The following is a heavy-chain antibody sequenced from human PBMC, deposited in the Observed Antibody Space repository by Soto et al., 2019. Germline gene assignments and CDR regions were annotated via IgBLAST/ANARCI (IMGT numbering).Heavy chain of an antibody. Sequence: SETLSLTCTVFGASISPNYWSWIRQPPGKGLEWIGCIYFAGTTTYNPSLRSRVSMSVDTSANHFSLNLTSVTAADTAIYYCARLGAFFPALESWGQGTLVTGSS. D-gene: IGHD2-2*01. J-gene: IGHJ4*02. V-gene: IGHV4-59*08. CDR2: IYFAGTT. CDR3: ARLGAFFPALES. CDR1: GASISPNY.